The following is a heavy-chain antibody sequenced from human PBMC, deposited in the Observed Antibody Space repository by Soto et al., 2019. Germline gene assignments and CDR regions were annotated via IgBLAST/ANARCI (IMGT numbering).Heavy chain of an antibody. V-gene: IGHV1-18*01. Sequence: ASVKGSCKASGFTFTHYGISWGRQAPGQRLEWMGWISAYNGNTNYAQKLQGRVTMTTDTSTSTAYMELRSLRSDDTAVYYCARDPYYDILTGYYNNWFDPWGQGTLVTVSS. J-gene: IGHJ5*02. D-gene: IGHD3-9*01. CDR2: ISAYNGNT. CDR3: ARDPYYDILTGYYNNWFDP. CDR1: GFTFTHYG.